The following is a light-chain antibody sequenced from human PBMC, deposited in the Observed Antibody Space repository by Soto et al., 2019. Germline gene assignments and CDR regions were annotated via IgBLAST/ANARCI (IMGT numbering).Light chain of an antibody. CDR1: SSNIGSNT. CDR3: ATWDDSLSGL. V-gene: IGLV1-44*01. J-gene: IGLJ2*01. CDR2: SNN. Sequence: QSVLTQPPSASRTTGKRVTISCSGSSSNIGSNTVHWYQQLPGTAPKLLIYSNNQRPSGVPDRFSGSKSVTSASLAISGLQSEDEADYYCATWDDSLSGLFGGGTKLTVL.